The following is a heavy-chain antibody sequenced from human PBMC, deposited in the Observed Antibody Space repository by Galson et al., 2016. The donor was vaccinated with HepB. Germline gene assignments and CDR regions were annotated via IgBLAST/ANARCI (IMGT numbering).Heavy chain of an antibody. CDR1: GGSFSDYY. CDR2: VNQSGST. CDR3: ARCRRLHNYGYSWFDP. D-gene: IGHD5-18*01. J-gene: IGHJ5*02. Sequence: SETLSLTCAVYGGSFSDYYWSWIRQPPGKGLEWIGEVNQSGSTKYNPSLKSRVTISVDTSKNQFSLKLSSVTAADTAVYYCARCRRLHNYGYSWFDPWGQGTLVSVSS. V-gene: IGHV4-34*01.